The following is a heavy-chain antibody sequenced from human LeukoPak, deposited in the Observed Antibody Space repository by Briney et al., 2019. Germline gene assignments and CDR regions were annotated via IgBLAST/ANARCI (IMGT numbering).Heavy chain of an antibody. Sequence: GGSLRLSCAASGFTFSSYAMSWVRQAPGKGLEWVSAISGSGGSTYYADSVKGRFTISRDNSKNTLYLQMNSLRVEDTAVYYCAKDISGYSYGTTDYWGQGTLVTVSS. J-gene: IGHJ4*02. CDR3: AKDISGYSYGTTDY. D-gene: IGHD5-18*01. CDR2: ISGSGGST. V-gene: IGHV3-23*01. CDR1: GFTFSSYA.